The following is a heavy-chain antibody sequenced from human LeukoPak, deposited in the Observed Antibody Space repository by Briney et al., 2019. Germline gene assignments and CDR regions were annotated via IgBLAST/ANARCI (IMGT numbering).Heavy chain of an antibody. J-gene: IGHJ2*01. CDR2: INWKTGNG. Sequence: GRSLRLSCAVSGFNIDDYAMHWVRQAPGRGLEWVSGINWKTGNGIYADSVKGRFTISRDNAKNSLYLQMSSLRAEDTALYYCTRRAARWQFDLWGRGTLLTVSS. V-gene: IGHV3-9*01. CDR1: GFNIDDYA. CDR3: TRRAARWQFDL. D-gene: IGHD5-24*01.